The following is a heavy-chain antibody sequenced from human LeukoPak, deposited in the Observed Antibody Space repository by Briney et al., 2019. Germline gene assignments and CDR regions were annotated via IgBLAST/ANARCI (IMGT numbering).Heavy chain of an antibody. Sequence: SETLSLTCAVYGGSFSGYYWSWIRQPPGKGLEWIGEINHSGSTNYNPSLKSQVTISVDTSKNQFSLKLSSVTAADTAVYYCARVKKGITIFGVVIDRNYYYGMDVWGQGTTVTVSS. CDR3: ARVKKGITIFGVVIDRNYYYGMDV. J-gene: IGHJ6*02. V-gene: IGHV4-34*01. CDR2: INHSGST. CDR1: GGSFSGYY. D-gene: IGHD3-3*01.